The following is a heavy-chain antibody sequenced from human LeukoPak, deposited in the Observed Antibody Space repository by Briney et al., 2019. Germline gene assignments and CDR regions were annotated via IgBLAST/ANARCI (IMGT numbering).Heavy chain of an antibody. CDR1: GYSISSGYY. V-gene: IGHV4-38-2*02. Sequence: SETLSLTCTVSGYSISSGYYWGWIRQPPGKGLEWIGSIYHSGSTYYNPSLKSRVTISVDTSKNQFSLKLSSVTAADAAVYYCARAEFNWFDPWGQGTLVTVSS. J-gene: IGHJ5*02. CDR2: IYHSGST. CDR3: ARAEFNWFDP.